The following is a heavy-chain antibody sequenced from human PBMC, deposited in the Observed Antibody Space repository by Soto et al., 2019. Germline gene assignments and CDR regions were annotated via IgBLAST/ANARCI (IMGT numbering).Heavy chain of an antibody. CDR3: AKERSGKVDY. Sequence: EVQLLESGGGLVQPGGSLRLSCAASGFTFRDYAMSWVRQAPGKGLEWVSTISGSGSNTYYADSVKGRFTISRDNSKNTLSLQMNSLRGEDMAVYYCAKERSGKVDYWGQGTLVTVSS. V-gene: IGHV3-23*01. J-gene: IGHJ4*02. D-gene: IGHD3-10*01. CDR2: ISGSGSNT. CDR1: GFTFRDYA.